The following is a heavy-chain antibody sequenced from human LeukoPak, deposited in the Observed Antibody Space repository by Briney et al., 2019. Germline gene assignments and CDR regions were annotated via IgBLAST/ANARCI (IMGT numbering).Heavy chain of an antibody. CDR1: GFTFSRYS. D-gene: IGHD3-16*02. V-gene: IGHV3-21*01. Sequence: GGSLRLSCAASGFTFSRYSMNWVRQAPGKGLEWVSSISSSSSYIYYADSVKGRFTISRDNAKNSLCLQMNSLRAEDTAVYYCVRRYMSTSAEDFDYWGQGTLVTVSS. CDR2: ISSSSSYI. J-gene: IGHJ4*02. CDR3: VRRYMSTSAEDFDY.